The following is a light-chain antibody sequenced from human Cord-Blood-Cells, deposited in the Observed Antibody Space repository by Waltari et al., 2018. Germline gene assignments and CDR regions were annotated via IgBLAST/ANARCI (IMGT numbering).Light chain of an antibody. CDR1: SSDVGSYNL. J-gene: IGLJ2*01. CDR3: CSYAGSSTLV. Sequence: QSALTQPASVSGSPGQSITISCTGTSSDVGSYNLVSWYPQHPGKAPKLMIYEGSKRPSGFSNRFSGSKSGNTASLTISGLHAEDEADYYCCSYAGSSTLVFGGGTKLTVL. CDR2: EGS. V-gene: IGLV2-23*01.